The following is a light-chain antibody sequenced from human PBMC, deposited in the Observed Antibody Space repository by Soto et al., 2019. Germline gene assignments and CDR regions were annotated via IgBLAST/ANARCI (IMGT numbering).Light chain of an antibody. CDR3: SSYKSSSTLPNV. J-gene: IGLJ1*01. V-gene: IGLV2-14*01. CDR2: DVN. Sequence: QSALTQPASVSGSPGQSITISCTGTSSDVGGYNLVSWYQQYPDKAPKLMIFDVNTRPSGVSNRFSGSKSGNTASLTISGLQAEDEAYYYCSSYKSSSTLPNVFGTGTKVTVL. CDR1: SSDVGGYNL.